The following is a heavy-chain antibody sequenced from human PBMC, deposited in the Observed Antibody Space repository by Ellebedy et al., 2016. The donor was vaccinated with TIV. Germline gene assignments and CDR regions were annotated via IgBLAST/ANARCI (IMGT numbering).Heavy chain of an antibody. CDR2: ITSASCYI. J-gene: IGHJ5*02. CDR3: ARDGGRSTWYGYWFDP. Sequence: PGGSLRLSCEASGFTFGSFAMNWVPQAQGKGLEWVASITSASCYIYYTDSVECRFTISRDNAKNSLYLQMNSLTAEDTAVYYCARDGGRSTWYGYWFDPWGPGTLVTVSS. CDR1: GFTFGSFA. V-gene: IGHV3-21*01. D-gene: IGHD6-13*01.